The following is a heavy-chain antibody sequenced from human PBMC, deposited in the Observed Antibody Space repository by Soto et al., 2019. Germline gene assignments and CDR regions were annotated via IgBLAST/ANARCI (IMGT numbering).Heavy chain of an antibody. CDR1: GFTFSSYG. CDR3: AKDYRRVCGWSRYLDY. Sequence: GGSLRLSCAASGFTFSSYGMHWVRQAPGKGLEWVAVISYDGSNKYYADSVKGRFTISRDNSKTTLYLQMNSLRAEDTAVYYCAKDYRRVCGWSRYLDYCGPGTLLTVSS. CDR2: ISYDGSNK. V-gene: IGHV3-30*18. D-gene: IGHD6-19*01. J-gene: IGHJ4*02.